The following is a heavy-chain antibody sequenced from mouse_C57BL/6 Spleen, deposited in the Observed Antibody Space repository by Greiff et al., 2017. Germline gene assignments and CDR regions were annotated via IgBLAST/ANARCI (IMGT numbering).Heavy chain of an antibody. J-gene: IGHJ3*01. CDR3: TVPLAGFAY. D-gene: IGHD1-1*01. V-gene: IGHV6-3*01. CDR1: GFTFSNYW. CDR2: IRLKSDNYAT. Sequence: EVKLVESGGGLVQPGGSMKLSCVASGFTFSNYWMNWVRQSPAKGLEWVAQIRLKSDNYATHYAESVKGRFTISRDDSKSSVYLQMNNLRAEDTGMYYCTVPLAGFAYWGQGTLVTVSA.